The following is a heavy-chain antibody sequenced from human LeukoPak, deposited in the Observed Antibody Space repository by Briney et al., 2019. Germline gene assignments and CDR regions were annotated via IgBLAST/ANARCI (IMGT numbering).Heavy chain of an antibody. V-gene: IGHV1-69*04. CDR3: ARGFSGYDRPYYFDY. CDR2: IIPILGIA. D-gene: IGHD5-12*01. CDR1: GGTFSSYA. Sequence: ASVKVSCKASGGTFSSYAISWVRQAPGQGLEWMGRIIPILGIANYAQKFQGRVTITADKSTSTAYMELSSLRSEDTAVYYCARGFSGYDRPYYFDYWGQGTLVTVSS. J-gene: IGHJ4*02.